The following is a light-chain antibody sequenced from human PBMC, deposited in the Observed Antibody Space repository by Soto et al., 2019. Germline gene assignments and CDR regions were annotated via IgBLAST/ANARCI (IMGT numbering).Light chain of an antibody. V-gene: IGKV1-39*01. J-gene: IGKJ2*01. CDR1: QSISTY. Sequence: DIQMTQSPSSLSASVGDRVTIACRASQSISTYLNWYQQKPGKAPRLLIYAASSLQSGVPSRFSGSGSGTDFTLTISGLQPEDVATYYCQQSYSTRGYTFGQGTKLEIK. CDR3: QQSYSTRGYT. CDR2: AAS.